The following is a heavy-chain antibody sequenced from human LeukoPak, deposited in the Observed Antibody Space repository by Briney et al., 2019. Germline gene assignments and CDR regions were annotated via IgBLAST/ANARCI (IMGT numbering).Heavy chain of an antibody. CDR2: ISDVGGST. J-gene: IGHJ4*02. D-gene: IGHD2-2*02. Sequence: GGSLRLSCAASGFTFSSYAMSWVRQAPGRGLELVSGISDVGGSTYYADSVKGRFTISRNNSKNTVYLQMNSLRAEDTAIYYCAKALRTSYYTSFDSWGQGTLVTVSS. CDR1: GFTFSSYA. CDR3: AKALRTSYYTSFDS. V-gene: IGHV3-23*01.